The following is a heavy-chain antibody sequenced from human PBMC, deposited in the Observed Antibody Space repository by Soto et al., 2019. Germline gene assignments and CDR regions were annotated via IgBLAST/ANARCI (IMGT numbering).Heavy chain of an antibody. D-gene: IGHD3-22*01. CDR1: GGSISSGGYY. Sequence: SETLSLTCTVSGGSISSGGYYWSWTRQHPGKGLEWIGYIYYSGSTYYNPSLKSRVTISVDTSKNQFSLKLSSVTAADTAVYYCARVKKRIHSSGYYGGFDYWGQGTLVTVSS. CDR3: ARVKKRIHSSGYYGGFDY. CDR2: IYYSGST. J-gene: IGHJ4*02. V-gene: IGHV4-31*03.